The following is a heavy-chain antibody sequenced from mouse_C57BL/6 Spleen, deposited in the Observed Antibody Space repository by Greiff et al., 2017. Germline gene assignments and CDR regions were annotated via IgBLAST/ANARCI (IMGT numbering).Heavy chain of an antibody. CDR2: IRNKANGYTT. V-gene: IGHV7-4*01. J-gene: IGHJ2*01. CDR3: VKAPPYYSYFDY. Sequence: EVQRVDSGGGLVQPGASLRLSCAASGFTFTDYYMSWVRQPPGKAPEWLALIRNKANGYTTEYTASVKGRFTISRDNSQNILYLQMNTLRADDSATYYCVKAPPYYSYFDYWGQGTTLTVSS. D-gene: IGHD2-12*01. CDR1: GFTFTDYY.